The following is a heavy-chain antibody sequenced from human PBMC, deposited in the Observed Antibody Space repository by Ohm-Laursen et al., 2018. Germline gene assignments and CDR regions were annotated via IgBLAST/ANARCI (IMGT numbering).Heavy chain of an antibody. CDR2: INPNSGGT. J-gene: IGHJ4*02. D-gene: IGHD2-15*01. CDR3: ARGLEVCSGGSRHPPAEIDY. CDR1: GYTFTGYY. Sequence: SVKVSCKASGYTFTGYYMHWVRQAPGQGLEWMGWINPNSGGTKYAQKFQGRVTMTRDTSISTAYMELSRLRSDDTAVYYRARGLEVCSGGSRHPPAEIDYWGQGTLVTVSS. V-gene: IGHV1-2*02.